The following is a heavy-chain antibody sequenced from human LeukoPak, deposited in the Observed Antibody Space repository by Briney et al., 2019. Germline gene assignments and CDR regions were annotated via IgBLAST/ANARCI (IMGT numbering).Heavy chain of an antibody. CDR2: IYYSGST. J-gene: IGHJ4*02. D-gene: IGHD1-26*01. CDR1: GGSISTGSHY. CDR3: ARFGEGATSFFDY. Sequence: SETLSLTCTVSGGSISTGSHYWGWIRQPLGKGLEWIGTIYYSGSTYYNPSLKSRVTISVDTSKNQFSLKLSSVTAADTAVYYCARFGEGATSFFDYWGQGTLVTVSS. V-gene: IGHV4-39*01.